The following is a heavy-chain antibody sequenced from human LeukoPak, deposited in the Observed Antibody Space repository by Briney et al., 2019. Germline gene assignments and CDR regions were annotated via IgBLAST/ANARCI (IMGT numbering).Heavy chain of an antibody. D-gene: IGHD1-26*01. J-gene: IGHJ4*02. CDR1: GGSIGSSSYY. Sequence: SETLSLTCTVSGGSIGSSSYYWGWIRQPPGKGLEWIGSIYYSGSTYYNPSLKSRVTISVDTSKNQFSLKLSSVTAADTAVYYCASGWEGFDYWGQGTLVTVSS. CDR2: IYYSGST. CDR3: ASGWEGFDY. V-gene: IGHV4-39*01.